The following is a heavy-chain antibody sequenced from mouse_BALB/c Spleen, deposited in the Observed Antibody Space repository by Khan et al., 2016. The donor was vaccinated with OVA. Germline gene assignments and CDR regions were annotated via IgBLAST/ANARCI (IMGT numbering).Heavy chain of an antibody. CDR2: INTYTGEP. Sequence: QVQLQQSGPELKKPGETVKISCKASGYSFSNFGMNWVKEAPGKGLEWMGWINTYTGEPTYADDFKGRFAFSLETSSSTAYLQISNLTNEDTATFFCARPPYFSYTVTYWDQETAGSDSS. CDR1: GYSFSNFG. CDR3: ARPPYFSYTVTY. V-gene: IGHV9-3-1*01. J-gene: IGHJ4*01. D-gene: IGHD2-12*01.